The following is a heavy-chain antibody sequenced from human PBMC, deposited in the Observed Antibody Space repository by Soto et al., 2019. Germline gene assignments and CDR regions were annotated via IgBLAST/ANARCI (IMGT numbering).Heavy chain of an antibody. D-gene: IGHD7-27*01. CDR1: GGSISSYY. V-gene: IGHV4-59*12. CDR2: VYDSGST. J-gene: IGHJ5*02. Sequence: SETLSLTCTVSGGSISSYYWSWIRQPPGKGLEWVGYVYDSGSTYYNPSLKSRVTISVDRSKNQFSLKLSSVTAADTAVYYCARVPGPWGQGTLVTVSS. CDR3: ARVPGP.